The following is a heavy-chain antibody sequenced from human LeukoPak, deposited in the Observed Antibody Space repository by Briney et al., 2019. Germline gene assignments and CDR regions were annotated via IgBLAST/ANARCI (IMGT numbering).Heavy chain of an antibody. V-gene: IGHV1-46*01. CDR3: AVAGYYYYGMDV. D-gene: IGHD6-19*01. Sequence: ASVKVSCKASGYTFTSYYMHWVRQAPGQGLEWMGIIDPSGGSTSYAQKFQGRVTMTRDTSTSTVYMELSSLRSEDTAVYYCAVAGYYYYGMDVWGQGTTVTVSS. CDR1: GYTFTSYY. CDR2: IDPSGGST. J-gene: IGHJ6*02.